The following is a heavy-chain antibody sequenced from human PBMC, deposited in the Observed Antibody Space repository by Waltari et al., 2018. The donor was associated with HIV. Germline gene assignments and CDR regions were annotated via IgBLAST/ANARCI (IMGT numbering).Heavy chain of an antibody. CDR1: GGSIGSYW. CDR3: ATGGARGMDI. Sequence: QVQLQELGPGVVMSSGALSLHCSVSGGSIGSYWLNWVRQPPGKGLQWIGYLYDNGRTIYNPSLRSRVTISSDASGKQFSLKLNSVTAADTAIYYCATGGARGMDIWGHGTTVTVSS. J-gene: IGHJ6*02. V-gene: IGHV4-4*08. CDR2: LYDNGRT.